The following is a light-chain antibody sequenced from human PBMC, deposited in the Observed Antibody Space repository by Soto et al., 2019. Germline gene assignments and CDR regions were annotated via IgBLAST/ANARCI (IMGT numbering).Light chain of an antibody. Sequence: EIVMTQPPPPLSVSPGERATLSSRASQSVVSNLAWYQQKPGQAPRLLIYGASTRATGIPARFSGGGSQTEFTLTISSLQSEDFAVYYCQQYDNWPRTFAQGTKVDIK. CDR2: GAS. J-gene: IGKJ1*01. CDR3: QQYDNWPRT. CDR1: QSVVSN. V-gene: IGKV3-15*01.